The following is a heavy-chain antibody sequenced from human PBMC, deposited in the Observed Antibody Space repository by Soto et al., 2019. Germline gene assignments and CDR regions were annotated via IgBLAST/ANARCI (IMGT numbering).Heavy chain of an antibody. V-gene: IGHV3-23*01. D-gene: IGHD3-22*01. CDR2: ISVSGGST. J-gene: IGHJ4*02. CDR3: AKGMYYYDSSGYRLFDY. Sequence: GGSLRLSCAASGFTFRNYAMNWVRQAPGKGLEWVSGISVSGGSTYYADSVKGRLTVSRDNSKNTVYLQMNSLRAEDTAVYFCAKGMYYYDSSGYRLFDYWGQGTLVTGSS. CDR1: GFTFRNYA.